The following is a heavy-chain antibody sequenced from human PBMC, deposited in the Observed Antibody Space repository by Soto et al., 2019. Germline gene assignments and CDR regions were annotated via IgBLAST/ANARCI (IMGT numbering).Heavy chain of an antibody. J-gene: IGHJ6*02. CDR1: GFSFSSYW. D-gene: IGHD3-9*01. CDR3: ARELTAFGMDV. Sequence: EVQLVESGGGVVQPGGSLRLSCAASGFSFSSYWMHWVRQAPGSGLVWVARLNSDGTDTDYADSVKGRFTISRDTAKDTLYLQMNSLRTEDTAVYYCARELTAFGMDVWGQGTTVTVSS. V-gene: IGHV3-74*01. CDR2: LNSDGTDT.